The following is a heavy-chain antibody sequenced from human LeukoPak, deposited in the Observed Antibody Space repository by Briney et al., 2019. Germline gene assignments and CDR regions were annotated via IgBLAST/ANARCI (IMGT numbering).Heavy chain of an antibody. D-gene: IGHD2-2*01. J-gene: IGHJ3*02. Sequence: ASVKVSCKASGGTFSSYAISWVRQAPGQRLEWMGWINAGNGNTKYSQKFQGRVTITRDTSASTAYMELSSLRSEDTAVYYCARISRVGAFDIWGQGTMVTVSS. V-gene: IGHV1-3*01. CDR2: INAGNGNT. CDR3: ARISRVGAFDI. CDR1: GGTFSSYA.